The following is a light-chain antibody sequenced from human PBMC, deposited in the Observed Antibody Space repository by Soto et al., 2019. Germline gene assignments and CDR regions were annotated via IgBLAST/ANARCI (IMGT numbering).Light chain of an antibody. V-gene: IGKV1-12*01. CDR1: QVITSW. J-gene: IGKJ4*01. CDR2: SAS. CDR3: QQTNSFPLT. Sequence: DIQMTQSPSYVPASVGDRVTITCRASQVITSWLAWYQQKPGKAPKLLIYSASSLQSGVPSRFSGSGSGTYFTLTISSLQPEDFATYYCQQTNSFPLTFGGGTKVDIK.